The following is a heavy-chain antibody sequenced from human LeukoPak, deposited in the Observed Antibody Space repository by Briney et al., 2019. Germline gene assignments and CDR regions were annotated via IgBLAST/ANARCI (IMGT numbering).Heavy chain of an antibody. D-gene: IGHD3-16*02. CDR2: IYHSGST. CDR3: ARQSLSSEPARLGELSFKYYFDY. J-gene: IGHJ4*02. V-gene: IGHV4-38-2*01. CDR1: GYSISSGYY. Sequence: PSETLSLTCAVSGYSISSGYYWGWIRQPPGKGLEWIGSIYHSGSTYYNPSLKSRVTTSVDTSKNQFSLKLSSVTAADTAVYYCARQSLSSEPARLGELSFKYYFDYWGQGTLVTVSS.